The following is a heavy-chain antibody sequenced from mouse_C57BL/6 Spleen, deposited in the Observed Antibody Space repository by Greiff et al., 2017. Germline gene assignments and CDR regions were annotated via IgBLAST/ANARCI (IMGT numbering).Heavy chain of an antibody. J-gene: IGHJ4*01. V-gene: IGHV2-4*01. CDR3: AKNFLGRDYYAMDY. CDR2: IWSGGST. D-gene: IGHD4-1*01. Sequence: QVQLQQSGPGLVQPSQSLSITCTVSGFSLTSYGVHWVRQPPGKGLEWLGVIWSGGSTDYNAAFISRLSISKDNSKSQVFFKMNSLQADDTAIYYCAKNFLGRDYYAMDYWGQGTSVTVSS. CDR1: GFSLTSYG.